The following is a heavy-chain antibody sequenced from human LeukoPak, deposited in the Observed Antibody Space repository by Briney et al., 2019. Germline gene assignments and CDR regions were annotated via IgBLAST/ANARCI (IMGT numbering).Heavy chain of an antibody. V-gene: IGHV2-26*02. CDR2: IFSNDEK. J-gene: IGHJ3*02. CDR1: GFSLSNARMG. Sequence: SGPVLVKPTETLTLTCTVSGFSLSNARMGVSWIRQPPGKALEWLAHIFSNDEKSYSTSLKSRLTISKDTSKSQVVLTTTNMDPVDTATYYCARGTHNWNYGCFYDIWGQGTMVTVSS. CDR3: ARGTHNWNYGCFYDI. D-gene: IGHD1-7*01.